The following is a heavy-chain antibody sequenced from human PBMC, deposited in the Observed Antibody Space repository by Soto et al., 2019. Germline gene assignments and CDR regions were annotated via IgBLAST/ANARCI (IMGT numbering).Heavy chain of an antibody. CDR1: GFTFSSFG. D-gene: IGHD1-26*01. CDR2: ISYDGSHK. V-gene: IGHV3-30*18. CDR3: VKDRAGYSRGMDV. J-gene: IGHJ6*02. Sequence: QVQLVETGGGVVQPGRSLRLSCAASGFTFSSFGMHWFRQAPGTGLEWVALISYDGSHKYYADSVKGRFTMSRDNSENTLYLQMNSLRAEDTAVYYCVKDRAGYSRGMDVWGPGTTVTVSS.